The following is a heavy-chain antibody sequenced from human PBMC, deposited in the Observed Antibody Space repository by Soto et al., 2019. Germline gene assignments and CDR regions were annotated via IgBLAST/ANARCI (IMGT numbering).Heavy chain of an antibody. CDR1: GGSVSDKTYY. CDR3: ARTTAVPNTLRSRDFFDY. D-gene: IGHD4-4*01. V-gene: IGHV4-61*01. CDR2: VYYSGTT. J-gene: IGHJ4*02. Sequence: SETLSLTCSVSGGSVSDKTYYWSWIRQPPGKRLEWIGYVYYSGTTNYNPSLKSRVTISVDLSKNRFSLRLSSVTTADTALYYCARTTAVPNTLRSRDFFDYWGQGTLVT.